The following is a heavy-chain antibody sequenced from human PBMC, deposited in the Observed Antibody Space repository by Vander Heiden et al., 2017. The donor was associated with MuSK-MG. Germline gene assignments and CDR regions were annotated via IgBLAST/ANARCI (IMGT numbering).Heavy chain of an antibody. D-gene: IGHD6-19*01. CDR2: IGTAGDP. V-gene: IGHV3-13*05. CDR3: ARGAVAGYWYFDL. Sequence: EVQLVESGGGLVQPGGSLRLSCAASGFTFRSYGMHGVRQATGKGLEWVSAIGTAGDPYYPGSVKGRFTISRENAKNSLYLQMNSLRAGDTAVYYCARGAVAGYWYFDLWGRGTLVTVSS. CDR1: GFTFRSYG. J-gene: IGHJ2*01.